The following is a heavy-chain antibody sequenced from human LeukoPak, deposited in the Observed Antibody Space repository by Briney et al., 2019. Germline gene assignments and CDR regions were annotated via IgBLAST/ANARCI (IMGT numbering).Heavy chain of an antibody. V-gene: IGHV1-69*01. CDR2: IIPIFGTA. CDR3: ATKRMYSNFDYYYYYMDV. D-gene: IGHD4-11*01. Sequence: SVRVSCKASGGTFSSYAISWVGQAPGQGLEWMGGIIPIFGTANYAQKFQGRVTITADESTSTAYMELSSLRSEDTAVYYRATKRMYSNFDYYYYYMDVWGKGTTVTVSS. J-gene: IGHJ6*03. CDR1: GGTFSSYA.